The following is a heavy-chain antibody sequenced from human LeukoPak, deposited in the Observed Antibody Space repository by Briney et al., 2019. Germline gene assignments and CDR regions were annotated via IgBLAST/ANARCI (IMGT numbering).Heavy chain of an antibody. D-gene: IGHD3-3*01. CDR3: ARSPAYYDFWIPLAWFDP. CDR2: IYHSGST. J-gene: IGHJ5*02. CDR1: GGSISSGGYY. Sequence: TSQTLSLTCTVSGGSISSGGYYWSWIRQPPGKGLEWIGYIYHSGSTYYNPSLKSRVTISVDRSKNQFSLKLSSVTAADTAVYYCARSPAYYDFWIPLAWFDPWGQGTLVTVSS. V-gene: IGHV4-30-2*01.